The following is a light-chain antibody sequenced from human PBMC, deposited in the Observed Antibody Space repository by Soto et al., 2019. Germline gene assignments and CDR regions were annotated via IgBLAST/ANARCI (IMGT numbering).Light chain of an antibody. Sequence: AILMTQSPSSLSASTGDRVTIPCRASQDIGTYLAWYQQKPGKAPKLLIYAASSLQSGVPSRFSGSGSGTDFTLTISWLQSEDFATYYCQHYYNYPRTFGQGTKVEI. CDR2: AAS. CDR3: QHYYNYPRT. CDR1: QDIGTY. V-gene: IGKV1-8*01. J-gene: IGKJ1*01.